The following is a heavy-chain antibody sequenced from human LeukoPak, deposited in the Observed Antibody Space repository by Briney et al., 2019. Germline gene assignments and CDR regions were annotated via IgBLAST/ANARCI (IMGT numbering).Heavy chain of an antibody. CDR3: ARDLPNSSGWSQGLY. D-gene: IGHD6-19*01. Sequence: PGGSLRLSCAASGFTFSSYAMHWVRQAPGKGLEWVAVISYDGSNKYYADSVKGRFTISRHNSKNTLYLQINSLRAEDTAVYYCARDLPNSSGWSQGLYWGQGTLVTVSS. J-gene: IGHJ4*02. CDR1: GFTFSSYA. CDR2: ISYDGSNK. V-gene: IGHV3-30-3*01.